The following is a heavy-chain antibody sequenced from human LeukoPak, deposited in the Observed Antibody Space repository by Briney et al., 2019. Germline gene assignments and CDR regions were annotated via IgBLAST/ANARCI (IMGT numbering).Heavy chain of an antibody. J-gene: IGHJ6*04. CDR2: ISSGGSTI. V-gene: IGHV3-48*03. CDR3: AELGITMIGGV. Sequence: GGSLRLSCAASGFTFGSYEMNWVRQAPGKGLEWVSYISSGGSTIYYADSVKGRFTISRDNAKNSLYLQMNSLRAEDTAVYYCAELGITMIGGVWGKGTTVTISS. CDR1: GFTFGSYE. D-gene: IGHD3-10*02.